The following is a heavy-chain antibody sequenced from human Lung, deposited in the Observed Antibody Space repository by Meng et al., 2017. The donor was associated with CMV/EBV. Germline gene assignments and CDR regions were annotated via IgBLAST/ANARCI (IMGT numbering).Heavy chain of an antibody. V-gene: IGHV4-4*02. CDR2: IPHRGSS. J-gene: IGHJ1*01. D-gene: IGHD3-10*01. CDR1: GDSITNHNW. CDR3: LRRSGGSV. Sequence: QVPLRELGPALVKPSETLSPTCAVSGDSITNHNWWAWVRQPPGKGLEWIGEIPHRGSSAYNPSLKSRVSMSIDKSKNQFSLKLTSVTAADTAVYHCLRRSGGSVWGQGTLVTVSS.